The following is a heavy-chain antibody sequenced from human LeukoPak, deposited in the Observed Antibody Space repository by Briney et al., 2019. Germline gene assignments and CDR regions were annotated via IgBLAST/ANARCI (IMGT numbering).Heavy chain of an antibody. CDR3: AISEMNTYYYGSGNWGY. J-gene: IGHJ4*02. CDR1: GGTFSSYA. D-gene: IGHD3-10*01. Sequence: WASVKVSCKASGGTFSSYAISWVRQAPGQGLEWMGWMNPNSGNTGYAQKFQGRVTTTRNTSISTAYMELSSLRSEDTAVYYCAISEMNTYYYGSGNWGYWGQGTLVTVSS. CDR2: MNPNSGNT. V-gene: IGHV1-8*02.